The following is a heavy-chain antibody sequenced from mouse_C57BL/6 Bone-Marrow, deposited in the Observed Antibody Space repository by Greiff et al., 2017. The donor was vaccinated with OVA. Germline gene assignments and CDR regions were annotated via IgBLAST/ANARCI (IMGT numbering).Heavy chain of an antibody. CDR1: GFTFSDYY. D-gene: IGHD1-1*01. V-gene: IGHV5-12*01. CDR2: ISNGGGSA. Sequence: EVQRVESGGGLVQPGGSLKLSCAASGFTFSDYYMYWVRQTPEKRLEWVAYISNGGGSAYYPDTVKGRFTISRDNAKNTLYLQMSRLKSEDTAMYYCARQRYYGSFDYWGQGTTLTVSS. CDR3: ARQRYYGSFDY. J-gene: IGHJ2*01.